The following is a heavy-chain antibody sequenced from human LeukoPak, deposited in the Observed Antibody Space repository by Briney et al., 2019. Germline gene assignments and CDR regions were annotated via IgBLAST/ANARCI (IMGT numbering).Heavy chain of an antibody. V-gene: IGHV1-69*06. CDR2: IIPIFGTA. CDR3: ARLSGWFGELSPYYYGMDV. J-gene: IGHJ6*04. Sequence: GASVKVSCKASGYTFTSYGISWVRRAPGQGLEWMGGIIPIFGTANYAQKFQGRVTITADKSTSTAYMELSSLRSEDTAVYYCARLSGWFGELSPYYYGMDVWGKGTTVTVSS. CDR1: GYTFTSYG. D-gene: IGHD3-10*01.